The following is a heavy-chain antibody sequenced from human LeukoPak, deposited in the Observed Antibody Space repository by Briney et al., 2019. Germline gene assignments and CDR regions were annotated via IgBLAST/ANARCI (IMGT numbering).Heavy chain of an antibody. D-gene: IGHD3-9*01. CDR3: ARSDPGPAALVGFDL. J-gene: IGHJ2*01. V-gene: IGHV1-69*10. Sequence: SVKVSCKASGGTFSSYAISWVRQAPGQGLEWMGGIIPIFGIANYAQKFQGRVTITADKSTSTAYMELSSLRSEDTAVYYCARSDPGPAALVGFDLWGRGTLVTVSS. CDR1: GGTFSSYA. CDR2: IIPIFGIA.